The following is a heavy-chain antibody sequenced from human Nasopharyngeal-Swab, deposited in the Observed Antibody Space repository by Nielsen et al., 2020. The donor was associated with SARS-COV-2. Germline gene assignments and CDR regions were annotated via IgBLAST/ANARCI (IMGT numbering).Heavy chain of an antibody. V-gene: IGHV3-74*01. J-gene: IGHJ3*02. Sequence: GESLKISCAASGFTLSRHWMHWVRQESGKALVWVSCVESDGSITHYADSVKGRFTISRDNAKNTLYLQMNSLRAEDTAVYYCVREDDAFDIWGQGTTVTVSS. CDR2: VESDGSIT. CDR3: VREDDAFDI. CDR1: GFTLSRHW.